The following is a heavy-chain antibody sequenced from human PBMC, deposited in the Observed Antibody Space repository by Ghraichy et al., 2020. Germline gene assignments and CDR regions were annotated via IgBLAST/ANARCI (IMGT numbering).Heavy chain of an antibody. V-gene: IGHV3-30*18. Sequence: GGSLRLSCAASGFTFSSYGMHWVRQAPGKGLEWVAVISYDGSNKYYADSVKGRFTISRDNSKNTLYLQMNSLRAEDTAVYYCAKDLSGSGSYYRAYYYYGMDVWGQGTTVTVSS. D-gene: IGHD3-10*01. CDR1: GFTFSSYG. J-gene: IGHJ6*02. CDR3: AKDLSGSGSYYRAYYYYGMDV. CDR2: ISYDGSNK.